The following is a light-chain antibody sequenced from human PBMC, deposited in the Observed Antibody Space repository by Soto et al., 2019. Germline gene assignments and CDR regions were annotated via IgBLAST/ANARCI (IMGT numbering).Light chain of an antibody. J-gene: IGKJ1*01. V-gene: IGKV3-15*01. CDR1: QSVSSN. Sequence: EIAMTQSPATLSVSPGERATLSCRASQSVSSNLAWYQQKTGQAPRLLIYGASTRATGIPARFSGSGSGTEFTLTISSLQSEDFAVYYCHQYNNWPRTFGQGTKVDIK. CDR2: GAS. CDR3: HQYNNWPRT.